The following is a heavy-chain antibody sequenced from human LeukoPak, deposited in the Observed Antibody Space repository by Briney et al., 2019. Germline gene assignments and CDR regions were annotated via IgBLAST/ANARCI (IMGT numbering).Heavy chain of an antibody. Sequence: GGSLRLSCAASGFTFSSYAMSWVRQAPGKGLEWVSAISGSGGRTYYADSVKGRFTISRDNSKNTLYLQMNSLRAEDTAVYYCAKEGFEYYYDSSGSIPYWGQGTLVTVSS. CDR3: AKEGFEYYYDSSGSIPY. CDR2: ISGSGGRT. CDR1: GFTFSSYA. V-gene: IGHV3-23*01. D-gene: IGHD3-22*01. J-gene: IGHJ4*02.